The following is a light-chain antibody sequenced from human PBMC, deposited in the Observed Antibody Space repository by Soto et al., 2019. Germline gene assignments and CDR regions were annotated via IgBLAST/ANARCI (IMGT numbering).Light chain of an antibody. CDR3: AAWDDSLSAVV. Sequence: QSVLTQPPSASGTPGQTVTISCSGSSSNIGSNYEYWYQQLPGSAPKLLIYRNDQRPSGVPDRFSGSKSGTSASLAISGPRSEDEADYYCAAWDDSLSAVVFGGGTKLTVL. J-gene: IGLJ2*01. CDR1: SSNIGSNY. V-gene: IGLV1-47*01. CDR2: RND.